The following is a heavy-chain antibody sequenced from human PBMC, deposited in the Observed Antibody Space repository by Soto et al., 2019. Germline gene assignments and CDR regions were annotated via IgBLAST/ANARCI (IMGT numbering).Heavy chain of an antibody. V-gene: IGHV4-39*01. D-gene: IGHD3-10*01. CDR2: IYYSGST. J-gene: IGHJ4*02. CDR3: ARRGYYGSGSFHY. CDR1: GCSISSSSYY. Sequence: QLQLQESGPGLVKPSETLSLTCTVSGCSISSSSYYWGWIRQPPGKGLEWIGSIYYSGSTYYNPSLKSRVTISVDTSKNQFSLKLSSVTAADTAVYYCARRGYYGSGSFHYWGQGTLVTVSS.